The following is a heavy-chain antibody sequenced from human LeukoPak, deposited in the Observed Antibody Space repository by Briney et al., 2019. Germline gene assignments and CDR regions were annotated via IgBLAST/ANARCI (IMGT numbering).Heavy chain of an antibody. V-gene: IGHV1-69*05. J-gene: IGHJ4*02. CDR2: IIPIFGTA. CDR1: GGTFSSYA. Sequence: GASVKVSCNASGGTFSSYAISWVRQAPGQGLEWMGRIIPIFGTANYAQKFQGRVTSTTDESTSTAYMELSSLRSEDTAVYYWARASDCSGGSCPISYWGQGTLVTVSS. CDR3: ARASDCSGGSCPISY. D-gene: IGHD2-15*01.